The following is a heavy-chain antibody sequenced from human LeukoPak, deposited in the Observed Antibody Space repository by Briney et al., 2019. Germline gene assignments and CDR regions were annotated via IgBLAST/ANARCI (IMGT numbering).Heavy chain of an antibody. V-gene: IGHV1-46*01. D-gene: IGHD1-26*01. Sequence: ASVKVSCKASGYTFTSYYMHWVRQAPGQGLEWMGIINPSGGSTSYVQKFQGRVTMTRDTSTSTVYMELSSLRSEDTAVYYCARARYSGSYDDAFDIWGQGTMVTVSS. CDR1: GYTFTSYY. CDR2: INPSGGST. CDR3: ARARYSGSYDDAFDI. J-gene: IGHJ3*02.